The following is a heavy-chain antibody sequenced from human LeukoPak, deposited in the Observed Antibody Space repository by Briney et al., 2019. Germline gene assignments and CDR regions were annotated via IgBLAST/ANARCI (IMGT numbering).Heavy chain of an antibody. CDR3: ARAIEQWLDGDYYYYYYMDV. J-gene: IGHJ6*03. CDR2: ISGSGGST. CDR1: GFTFSSYA. V-gene: IGHV3-23*01. Sequence: GGSLRLSCAASGFTFSSYAMSWVRQAPGKGLEWVSAISGSGGSTYYADSVKGRFTISRDNSKNTLYLQMNSLRAEDTAVYYWARAIEQWLDGDYYYYYYMDVWGKGTTVTVSS. D-gene: IGHD6-19*01.